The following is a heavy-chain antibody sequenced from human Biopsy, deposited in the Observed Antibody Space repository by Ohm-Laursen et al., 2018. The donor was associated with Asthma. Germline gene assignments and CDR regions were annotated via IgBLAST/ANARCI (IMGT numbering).Heavy chain of an antibody. J-gene: IGHJ4*02. CDR3: ARDFGGWYYFDN. CDR1: GGSISGFY. CDR2: IYYTGIT. Sequence: SDTLSLTCTVSGGSISGFYWSWIRQPPGKGLEWIGYIYYTGITNYNPSLKSRVSISVDTSKNQFSLKLTSVTVADTAVYYCARDFGGWYYFDNWGQGSLVTVSS. D-gene: IGHD3-3*01. V-gene: IGHV4-59*01.